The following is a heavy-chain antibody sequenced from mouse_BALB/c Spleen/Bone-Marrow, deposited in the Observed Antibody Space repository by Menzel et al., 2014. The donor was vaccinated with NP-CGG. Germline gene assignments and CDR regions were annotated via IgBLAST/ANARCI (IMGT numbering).Heavy chain of an antibody. CDR2: GGIT. J-gene: IGHJ2*01. CDR3: ARGTTGYFDY. D-gene: IGHD1-1*01. V-gene: IGHV2-9*02. Sequence: GGITNYNSALMSRLSISKDNSKNQVFLKMNSLQTDDTAMYYCARGTTGYFDYWGQGTTLTVSS.